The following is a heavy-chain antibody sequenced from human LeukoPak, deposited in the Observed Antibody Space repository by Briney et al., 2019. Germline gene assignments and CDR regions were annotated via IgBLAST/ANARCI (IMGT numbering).Heavy chain of an antibody. V-gene: IGHV3-33*01. Sequence: GRTLRLSCAASGFAFNTYAMHWVRQAPGKGLERVTLICHDGSDKFYINSARGRFTISRDNSKNTVYLQMDGLRAEGTAVYYCAREIFGAGSYPDYWGQGTLVAVSS. CDR1: GFAFNTYA. D-gene: IGHD3-10*01. CDR2: ICHDGSDK. J-gene: IGHJ4*02. CDR3: AREIFGAGSYPDY.